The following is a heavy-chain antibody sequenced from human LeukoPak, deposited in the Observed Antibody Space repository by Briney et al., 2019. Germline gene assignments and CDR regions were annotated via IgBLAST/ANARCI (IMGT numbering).Heavy chain of an antibody. Sequence: PSETLSLTCTVSGGSISSYYWSWIRQPPGKGLEWIGYIYYSGSTNYNPSLKSRVTISVDTSKNQFSLKLSSVTAADTAVYYCARDRVVPAAMHWFDPWGQGTLVTVSS. CDR2: IYYSGST. CDR1: GGSISSYY. J-gene: IGHJ5*02. V-gene: IGHV4-59*01. D-gene: IGHD2-2*01. CDR3: ARDRVVPAAMHWFDP.